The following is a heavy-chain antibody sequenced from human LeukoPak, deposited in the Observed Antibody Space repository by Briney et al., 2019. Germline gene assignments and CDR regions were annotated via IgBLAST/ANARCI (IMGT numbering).Heavy chain of an antibody. Sequence: GGSLRLSCAASGFIFDDYAMYWVRHAPGKGLEWVSGISWNSGSIGYADSVKGRFTISRDNAKNSLYLQINSLRAEDTALYYCARGRFGDGYNSAFDVWGQGTMVTVSS. CDR3: ARGRFGDGYNSAFDV. J-gene: IGHJ3*01. CDR2: ISWNSGSI. CDR1: GFIFDDYA. V-gene: IGHV3-9*01. D-gene: IGHD5-24*01.